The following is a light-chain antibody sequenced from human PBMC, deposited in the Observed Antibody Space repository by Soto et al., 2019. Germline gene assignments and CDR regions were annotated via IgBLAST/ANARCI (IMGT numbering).Light chain of an antibody. CDR1: SSNIGIND. V-gene: IGLV1-44*01. CDR3: AAWDYILNGPV. Sequence: QSVLTQTPSASGTPGQRVTMSCSGSSSNIGINDVHWYRQLSGAAPQILIYDTAQRATGVPDRFSGSRSGTSASLTISGLQCDDEAEYHCAAWDYILNGPVFGGGTKVTVL. J-gene: IGLJ2*01. CDR2: DTA.